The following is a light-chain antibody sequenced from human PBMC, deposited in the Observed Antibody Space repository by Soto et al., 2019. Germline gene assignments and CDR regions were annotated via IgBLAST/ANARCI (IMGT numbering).Light chain of an antibody. Sequence: DIVLTQAPVTLAASSGEKATLTCXXSQSVRSSYLAWYQQKPGQAPRLLIYDASSRATGIPDRFSGSGSGTDFTLTISRLEPEDFAMYYCQQYDTSSITFGQGTRLENK. J-gene: IGKJ5*01. CDR3: QQYDTSSIT. V-gene: IGKV3-20*01. CDR1: QSVRSSY. CDR2: DAS.